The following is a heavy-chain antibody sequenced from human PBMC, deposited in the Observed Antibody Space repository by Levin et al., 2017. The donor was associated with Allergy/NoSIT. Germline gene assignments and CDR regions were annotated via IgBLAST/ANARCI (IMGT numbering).Heavy chain of an antibody. Sequence: GESLKISCAASGFTFSTYSLNWVRQAPGEGLEWVSYISSSSSAIYYADSVKGRFTISRDNAKNSLYLQLNSLRAEDTALYYCARGRPSYMDVWGKGTTVTVSS. CDR2: ISSSSSAI. CDR1: GFTFSTYS. V-gene: IGHV3-48*01. CDR3: ARGRPSYMDV. J-gene: IGHJ6*03.